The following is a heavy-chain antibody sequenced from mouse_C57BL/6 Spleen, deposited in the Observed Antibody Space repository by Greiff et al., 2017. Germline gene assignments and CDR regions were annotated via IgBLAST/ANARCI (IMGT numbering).Heavy chain of an antibody. D-gene: IGHD1-1*01. Sequence: VQLQQPGAELVKPGASVKMSCKASGYTFTSYWITWVKQRPGQGLEWIGDIYPGSGSTNYNEKVKGKATLTVDKSSSTAYMQLSSLKSEDSAVYYSARGGITTRYFDYWGQGTTLTVSS. J-gene: IGHJ2*01. CDR3: ARGGITTRYFDY. CDR2: IYPGSGST. CDR1: GYTFTSYW. V-gene: IGHV1-55*01.